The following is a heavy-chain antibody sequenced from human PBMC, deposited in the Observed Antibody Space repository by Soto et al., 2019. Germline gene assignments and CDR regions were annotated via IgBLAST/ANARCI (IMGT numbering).Heavy chain of an antibody. CDR2: ISSSSSYI. D-gene: IGHD2-8*01. Sequence: PGGSLRLSCAASGFTFSSYSMNWVRQAPGKGLEWVSSISSSSSYIYYADSVKGRFTISRDNAKNSLYLQMNSLRAEDTAVYYCARDLLRVSPHRRYGMDVWGQGTTVTVSS. CDR3: ARDLLRVSPHRRYGMDV. CDR1: GFTFSSYS. J-gene: IGHJ6*02. V-gene: IGHV3-21*01.